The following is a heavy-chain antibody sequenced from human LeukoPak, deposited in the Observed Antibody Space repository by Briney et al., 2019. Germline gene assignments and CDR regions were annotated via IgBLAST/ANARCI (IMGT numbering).Heavy chain of an antibody. V-gene: IGHV1-69*13. CDR3: ARRNYYYYYMDV. CDR2: IIPIFGTA. CDR1: GGTSSSYA. J-gene: IGHJ6*03. Sequence: ASVKVSCKASGGTSSSYAISWVRQAPGQGLEWMGGIIPIFGTANYAQKFQGRVTITADESTSTAYMELSSLRSEDTAVYYCARRNYYYYYMDVWGKGTTVTISS.